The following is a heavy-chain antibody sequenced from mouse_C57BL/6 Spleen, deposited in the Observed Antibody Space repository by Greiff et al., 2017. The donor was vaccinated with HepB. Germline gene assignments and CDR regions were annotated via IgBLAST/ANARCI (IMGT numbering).Heavy chain of an antibody. CDR1: GYAFSSSW. J-gene: IGHJ1*03. Sequence: VQLQQSGPELVKPGASVKISCKASGYAFSSSWMNWVKQRPGKGLEWIGRIYPGDGDTNYNGKFKGKATLTADKSSSTAYMQLSSLTSEDSAVYFCAREGNYPSYWYFDVWGTGTTVTVSS. V-gene: IGHV1-82*01. CDR2: IYPGDGDT. CDR3: AREGNYPSYWYFDV. D-gene: IGHD2-1*01.